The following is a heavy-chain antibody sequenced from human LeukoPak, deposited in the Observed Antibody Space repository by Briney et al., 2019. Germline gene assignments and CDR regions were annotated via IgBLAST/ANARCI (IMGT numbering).Heavy chain of an antibody. Sequence: GGSLRLSCAASGFTFSSYAMSWVRQAPGKGLEWVSAISGSGGSTYYADSVKGRFTISRDNSKNTLYLQMNSLRAEDTAVSYCATGGEQLVNYFDYWGQGTLVTVSS. V-gene: IGHV3-23*01. J-gene: IGHJ4*02. CDR3: ATGGEQLVNYFDY. CDR1: GFTFSSYA. D-gene: IGHD6-6*01. CDR2: ISGSGGST.